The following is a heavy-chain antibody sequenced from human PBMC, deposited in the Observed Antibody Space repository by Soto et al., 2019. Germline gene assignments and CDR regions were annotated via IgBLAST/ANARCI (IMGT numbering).Heavy chain of an antibody. D-gene: IGHD2-15*01. CDR3: ARVSRAACSGGSCYTYGMDV. J-gene: IGHJ6*02. CDR2: MNPNSGNT. CDR1: GYTFTSYD. V-gene: IGHV1-8*01. Sequence: QVQLVQSGAEVKKPGASVKVSCKASGYTFTSYDINWVRQATGQGLEWMGWMNPNSGNTGYAQKFQDRVTMTRNTSISTAYMELSSLRSEDTAVYYCARVSRAACSGGSCYTYGMDVWGQGTTVTVSS.